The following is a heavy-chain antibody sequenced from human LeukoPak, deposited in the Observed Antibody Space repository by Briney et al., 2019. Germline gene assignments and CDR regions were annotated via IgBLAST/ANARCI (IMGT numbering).Heavy chain of an antibody. Sequence: PGGSLRLSCAASGFTFSAYGVSWVRQAPGKGLEWVSAISGSGFRTEYADSVKGRFTISRDNSKNTLYLQMNSLRAEDTAVYYCAKVIYPQRVWFGELSLRGMDVWGQGTTVTVSS. CDR1: GFTFSAYG. D-gene: IGHD3-10*01. J-gene: IGHJ6*02. CDR2: ISGSGFRT. CDR3: AKVIYPQRVWFGELSLRGMDV. V-gene: IGHV3-23*01.